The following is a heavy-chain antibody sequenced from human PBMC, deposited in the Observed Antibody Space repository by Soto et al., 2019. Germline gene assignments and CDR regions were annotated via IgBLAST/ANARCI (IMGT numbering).Heavy chain of an antibody. J-gene: IGHJ2*01. CDR3: ARARVSTFWFFDL. D-gene: IGHD2-21*01. Sequence: SETLSLTCTVSGCSSNGYYYNWIRQSPGKGLDWLGNVYSSGTTKYNPSLKSRVTMSVDTSKTQFSLQLSSVTAADTAIYYCARARVSTFWFFDLWGRGTLVTVSS. V-gene: IGHV4-59*01. CDR2: VYSSGTT. CDR1: GCSSNGYY.